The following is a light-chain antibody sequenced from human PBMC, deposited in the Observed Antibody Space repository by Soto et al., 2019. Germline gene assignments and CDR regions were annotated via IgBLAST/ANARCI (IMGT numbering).Light chain of an antibody. Sequence: QSALTQPPSASGSPGQSVTISCTGTSSDVGGYNYVSWYQQHPGKAPKLMIYEVSKWPTGVPDRFSGSKSGKTASLTVSGLQAEDEADYYCSSYAGSNNFVVFGGGTKVPVL. V-gene: IGLV2-8*01. CDR1: SSDVGGYNY. J-gene: IGLJ2*01. CDR3: SSYAGSNNFVV. CDR2: EVS.